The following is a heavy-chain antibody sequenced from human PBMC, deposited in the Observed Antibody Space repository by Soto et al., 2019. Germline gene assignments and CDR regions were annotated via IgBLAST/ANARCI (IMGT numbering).Heavy chain of an antibody. J-gene: IGHJ5*02. CDR1: GYAFTSYA. V-gene: IGHV1-3*05. CDR2: INVGNGNT. D-gene: IGHD6-19*01. Sequence: QVQLVQSGAEEKKPGASVKLSCKASGYAFTSYAIHWVRQAPGQRPEWMGWINVGNGNTKYSQKIQGRVTMIRDPSAATAYMELSSMRSEYTAVYYCARSTGEAVDLWGQGALVTVSS. CDR3: ARSTGEAVDL.